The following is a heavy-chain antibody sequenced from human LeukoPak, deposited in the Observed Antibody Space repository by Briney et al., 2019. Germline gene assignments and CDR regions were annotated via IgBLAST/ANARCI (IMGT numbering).Heavy chain of an antibody. D-gene: IGHD6-13*01. V-gene: IGHV3-53*01. CDR1: GFTFSSYE. J-gene: IGHJ3*02. Sequence: GSLRLSCAASGFTFSSYEMNWVRQAPGKGLEWVSVIYSGGSTYYADSVKGRFTISRDNSKNTLYLQMNSLRAEDTAVYYCARGFIADDDAFDIWGQGTMVTVSS. CDR3: ARGFIADDDAFDI. CDR2: IYSGGST.